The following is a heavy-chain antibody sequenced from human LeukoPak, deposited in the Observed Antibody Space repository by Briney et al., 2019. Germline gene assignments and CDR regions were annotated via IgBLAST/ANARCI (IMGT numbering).Heavy chain of an antibody. V-gene: IGHV3-30*18. CDR3: AKGGYYDSSGYPDAFDI. CDR1: GFTLSSYG. D-gene: IGHD3-22*01. Sequence: GGSLRLSCAASGFTLSSYGTHWVRQAPGKGLEWVAVISYDGSNKYYADSVKGRFTISRDNSRNTLYLQMNSLRAEDTAVYYCAKGGYYDSSGYPDAFDIWGQGTMVTVSS. J-gene: IGHJ3*02. CDR2: ISYDGSNK.